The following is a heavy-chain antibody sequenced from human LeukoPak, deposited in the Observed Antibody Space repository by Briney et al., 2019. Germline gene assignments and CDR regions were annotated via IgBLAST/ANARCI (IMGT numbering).Heavy chain of an antibody. CDR3: ATSHDSAGND. Sequence: GGSRRLSCAASGFAFSDFWMSWVRQAPGKGLEWVANIRHDGNAKNYVPSVRGRFTISRDNAKNSLYLQMNSLTVEDTAVYYCATSHDSAGNDWGQGTLVTVSS. J-gene: IGHJ4*02. CDR2: IRHDGNAK. CDR1: GFAFSDFW. D-gene: IGHD2-15*01. V-gene: IGHV3-7*01.